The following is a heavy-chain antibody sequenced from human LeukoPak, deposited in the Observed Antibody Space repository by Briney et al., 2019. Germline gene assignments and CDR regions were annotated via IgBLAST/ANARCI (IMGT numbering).Heavy chain of an antibody. CDR1: GFSLSTSGMR. Sequence: SGPTLVSPTQTLTLTCTFSGFSLSTSGMRVSWIRQTPGKALEWLARIDWDDDKFYSKSLKTRLTISKDTSKNQVVLTMTNMDPVDSATYYCARAIRYDSSRGAFDIWGQGTMVTVSS. CDR3: ARAIRYDSSRGAFDI. CDR2: IDWDDDK. V-gene: IGHV2-70*04. J-gene: IGHJ3*02. D-gene: IGHD3-22*01.